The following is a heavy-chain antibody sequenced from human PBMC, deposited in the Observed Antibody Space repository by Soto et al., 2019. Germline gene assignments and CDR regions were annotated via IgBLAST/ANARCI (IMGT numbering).Heavy chain of an antibody. Sequence: QVQLVESGGGVVQPGRSLRLSCAASGFTFSSYGMHWVRQAPGKGLEWVAVISYDGSNKYYADSVKGRFTISRDNSKNTRYLQMNSLRAEDTAVYYCAKGEYYYGSGSYYTDYTAMVPTLFDYWGQGTLVTVSS. V-gene: IGHV3-30*18. D-gene: IGHD3-10*01. J-gene: IGHJ4*02. CDR1: GFTFSSYG. CDR2: ISYDGSNK. CDR3: AKGEYYYGSGSYYTDYTAMVPTLFDY.